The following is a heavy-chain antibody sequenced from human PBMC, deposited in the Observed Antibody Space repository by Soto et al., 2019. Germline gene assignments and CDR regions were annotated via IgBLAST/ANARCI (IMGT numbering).Heavy chain of an antibody. CDR1: GYTFIRYG. V-gene: IGHV1-18*01. J-gene: IGHJ6*02. CDR2: ISPYNDYT. CDR3: ARGGFYDNSWGKLSHYGLGV. D-gene: IGHD3-16*01. Sequence: QVQLVQSAAEVKKPGASLKVSCKASGYTFIRYGISWVRLAPGQGLEWMGWISPYNDYTIYAQKLQGRVTMTTDTSKRKVYMELRSLKSDDTAVYYCARGGFYDNSWGKLSHYGLGVWGQGTSVTVSS.